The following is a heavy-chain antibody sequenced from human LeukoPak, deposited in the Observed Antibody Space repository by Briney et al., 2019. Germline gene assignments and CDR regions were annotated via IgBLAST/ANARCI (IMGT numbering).Heavy chain of an antibody. CDR3: ARGSGYRIDY. V-gene: IGHV4-34*01. D-gene: IGHD5-12*01. CDR1: GGSFSGYY. Sequence: SETLSLTCAVYGGSFSGYYWSWIRQPPGKGLEWIGEINHSGSTNYNPSLKSRVTKSVDTSKNQFSLKLSSVTAADTAVYYCARGSGYRIDYWGQGTLVTVSS. CDR2: INHSGST. J-gene: IGHJ4*02.